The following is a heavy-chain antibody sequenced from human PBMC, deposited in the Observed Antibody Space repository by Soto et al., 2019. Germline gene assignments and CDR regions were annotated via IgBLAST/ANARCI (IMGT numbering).Heavy chain of an antibody. CDR3: ARALDGEGIDY. Sequence: PGGSLRLSCAASGFTFSSYDMHWVRQATGKGLEWVSAIGTAGDTYYPGSVKGRFTISRENAKNSLYLQMNSLRAGDTAVYYCARALDGEGIDYWGQGTLVTVSS. CDR1: GFTFSSYD. V-gene: IGHV3-13*01. J-gene: IGHJ4*02. CDR2: IGTAGDT. D-gene: IGHD3-10*01.